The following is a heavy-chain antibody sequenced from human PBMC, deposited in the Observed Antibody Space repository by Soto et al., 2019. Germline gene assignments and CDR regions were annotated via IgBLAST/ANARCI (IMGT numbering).Heavy chain of an antibody. CDR3: ALYFGGVIPPTYYFDY. J-gene: IGHJ4*02. Sequence: SVKVSCKASGGTFSSSAISWVRQAPGQGLEWMGGIIPIFGTANYAQKFQGRVTITADESTSAAYMELSSLRSEDTAVYYCALYFGGVIPPTYYFDYWGQGTRVTVSS. D-gene: IGHD3-16*01. CDR1: GGTFSSSA. CDR2: IIPIFGTA. V-gene: IGHV1-69*13.